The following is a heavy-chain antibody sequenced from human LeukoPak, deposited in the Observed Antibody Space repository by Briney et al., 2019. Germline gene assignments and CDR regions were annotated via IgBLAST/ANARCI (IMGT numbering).Heavy chain of an antibody. CDR3: ARDFAYSVVVDY. J-gene: IGHJ4*02. CDR1: GFTFSSYS. V-gene: IGHV3-21*01. D-gene: IGHD2-15*01. CDR2: ISSSSSYI. Sequence: GGSLRLSCAASGFTFSSYSMNWVRQAPGKGLEWVSSISSSSSYIYYADSVKGRFTISRDNAKNSLYLQMNSLRAEDTAVSYCARDFAYSVVVDYWGQGTLVTVSS.